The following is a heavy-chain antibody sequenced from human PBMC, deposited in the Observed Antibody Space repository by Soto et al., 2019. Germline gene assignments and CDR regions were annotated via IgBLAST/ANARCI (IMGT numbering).Heavy chain of an antibody. CDR3: ARRLGAAGDYFYGLDD. CDR2: ISPNSGRT. V-gene: IGHV1-2*04. J-gene: IGHJ6*01. D-gene: IGHD6-25*01. CDR1: GYTFTEYY. Sequence: SVKVSCKASGYTFTEYYIHWVRQVPGRGLEWMGWISPNSGRTKSAQKFQGWVTMTEDTSIATVYMELNGLKSDDTAIYFCARRLGAAGDYFYGLDDW.